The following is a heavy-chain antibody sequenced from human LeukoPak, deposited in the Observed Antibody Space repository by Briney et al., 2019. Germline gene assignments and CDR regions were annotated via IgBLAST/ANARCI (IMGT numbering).Heavy chain of an antibody. J-gene: IGHJ4*02. Sequence: ASVKVSCKASGYTFTGYYMHRVRQAPGQGLEWMGWINPNSGGTNYAQKFQGWVTMTRDTSISTAYMELSRLRSDDTAVYYCARGYSSGWRGYYFDYWGQGTLVTVSS. D-gene: IGHD6-19*01. CDR2: INPNSGGT. CDR1: GYTFTGYY. V-gene: IGHV1-2*04. CDR3: ARGYSSGWRGYYFDY.